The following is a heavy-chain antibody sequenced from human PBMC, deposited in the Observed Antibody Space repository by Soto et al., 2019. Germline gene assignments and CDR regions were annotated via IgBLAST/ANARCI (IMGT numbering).Heavy chain of an antibody. CDR2: IGRRSDI. Sequence: PGGSLRLSCEASGFSFSTESMHWVRQAPGKGLEWVSSIGRRSDIYSADSVTGRFTISRDNAKNSVSLQMNSLRDEDTAVYYCARGETAWPLAYGLDVWGQGTTVTVSS. CDR3: ARGETAWPLAYGLDV. D-gene: IGHD2-21*02. V-gene: IGHV3-21*01. J-gene: IGHJ6*02. CDR1: GFSFSTES.